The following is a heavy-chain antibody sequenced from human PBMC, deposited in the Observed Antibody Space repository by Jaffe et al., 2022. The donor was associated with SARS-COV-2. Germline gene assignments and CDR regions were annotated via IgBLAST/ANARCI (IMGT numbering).Heavy chain of an antibody. D-gene: IGHD3-10*01. CDR2: ISSRGDYI. Sequence: EVQLVESGGGLVKSGGSLRLSCAASGFPFSRYSMNWVRQAPGKGLEWVSSISSRGDYIYYGDSVTGRFTISRDNAKNSLYLQMNSLRAEDTAVYYCASELNGSGTYCDSWGQGTLVTVSS. J-gene: IGHJ4*02. V-gene: IGHV3-21*01. CDR1: GFPFSRYS. CDR3: ASELNGSGTYCDS.